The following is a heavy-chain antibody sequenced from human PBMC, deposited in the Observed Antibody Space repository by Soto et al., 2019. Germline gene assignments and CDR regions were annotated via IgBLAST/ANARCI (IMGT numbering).Heavy chain of an antibody. CDR1: GGSISSGGYY. J-gene: IGHJ4*02. CDR2: IYYSGST. Sequence: PSETLSLTCTVSGGSISSGGYYWSWIRQHPGKGLEWIGYIYYSGSTYYNPSLKSRVTIPVDTSKNQFSLKLSSVTAADTAVYYCARDRNDYGGNYFDYWGQGTLVTVSS. D-gene: IGHD4-17*01. V-gene: IGHV4-31*03. CDR3: ARDRNDYGGNYFDY.